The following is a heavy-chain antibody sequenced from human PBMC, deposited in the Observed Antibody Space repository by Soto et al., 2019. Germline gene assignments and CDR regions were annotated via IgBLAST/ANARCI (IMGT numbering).Heavy chain of an antibody. Sequence: GGSLRLSCAASGFTFNLYAMSWVRQAPGKGLEWVSALSGGGSTTYYADSVKGRFTISRDNSKSTLYLQMNSLRAEDTDLYYCARSRGVIATASYFDSWGQGTLVTVSS. CDR3: ARSRGVIATASYFDS. D-gene: IGHD3-10*01. J-gene: IGHJ4*02. CDR2: LSGGGSTT. CDR1: GFTFNLYA. V-gene: IGHV3-23*01.